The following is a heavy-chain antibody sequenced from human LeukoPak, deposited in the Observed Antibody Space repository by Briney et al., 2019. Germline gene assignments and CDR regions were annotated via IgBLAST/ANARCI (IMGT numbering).Heavy chain of an antibody. Sequence: GGSLRLSCAASGFTFSSYAMSWVRQDPGKGLEWVAAISASGGSTYYPDSVKGRFTISRDNSKNTLYLQMNSLRAGATAVYYGAIERGEMATWLFLHDYWGQETLVTVSS. V-gene: IGHV3-23*01. J-gene: IGHJ4*02. CDR3: AIERGEMATWLFLHDY. CDR2: ISASGGST. CDR1: GFTFSSYA. D-gene: IGHD5-24*01.